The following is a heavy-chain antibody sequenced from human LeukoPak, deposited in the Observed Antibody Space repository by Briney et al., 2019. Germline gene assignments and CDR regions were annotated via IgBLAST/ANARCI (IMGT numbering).Heavy chain of an antibody. J-gene: IGHJ3*02. CDR1: GYSFTSYW. Sequence: EESLRISCKGSGYSFTSYWITWVRQMPGKGLEWMGRIDPSDSYTNYSPSFQGHVTISADKSISTAYLQWSSLKASDTAMYYCATTTYLSSFDIWGQGTMVTVSS. V-gene: IGHV5-10-1*01. D-gene: IGHD2/OR15-2a*01. CDR2: IDPSDSYT. CDR3: ATTTYLSSFDI.